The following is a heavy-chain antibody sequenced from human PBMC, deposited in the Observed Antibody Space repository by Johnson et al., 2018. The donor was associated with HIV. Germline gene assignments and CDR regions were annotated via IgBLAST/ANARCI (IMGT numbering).Heavy chain of an antibody. D-gene: IGHD1-26*01. Sequence: VQLVESGGGLVQPGMSLRLSCAASGFTFDDYAMHWVRQAPGKGLEWVSGISWNSGSIGYADSVKGRFTISRDNSKNTLYLQINSLRAEDTALYYCARVVARVGAHGAPVFAFDIWGQGTMVTVSS. CDR3: ARVVARVGAHGAPVFAFDI. CDR2: ISWNSGSI. CDR1: GFTFDDYA. J-gene: IGHJ3*02. V-gene: IGHV3-9*01.